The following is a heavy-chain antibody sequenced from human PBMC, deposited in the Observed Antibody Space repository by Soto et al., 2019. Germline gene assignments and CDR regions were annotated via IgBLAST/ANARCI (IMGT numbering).Heavy chain of an antibody. CDR1: GDSISSSSYY. CDR3: ARTSSRAFGFLAWVDPLDT. Sequence: QLQLQESGPGLVKPSETLSLTCTVSGDSISSSSYYWAWIRQPPGKGLEWIGSIYYRGSTYYNSSVNSPDTMSVDTSENQFALKLSSVTAADTAVYYCARTSSRAFGFLAWVDPLDTWGQGTLVAVSS. J-gene: IGHJ5*02. V-gene: IGHV4-39*01. CDR2: IYYRGST. D-gene: IGHD3-3*01.